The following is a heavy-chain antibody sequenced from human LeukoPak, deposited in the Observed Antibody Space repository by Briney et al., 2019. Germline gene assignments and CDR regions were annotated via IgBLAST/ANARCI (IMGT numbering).Heavy chain of an antibody. CDR2: ISGSGGST. Sequence: GGSLRLSWAASGFTLSSYAMSWVRQAPGKVLEWVSAISGSGGSTYYADSVKGRFTISRDNSKNTLYLQMNSLRAEDTAVYYCAKDFSPNDYWGQGTLVTVSS. CDR3: AKDFSPNDY. D-gene: IGHD2/OR15-2a*01. V-gene: IGHV3-23*01. J-gene: IGHJ4*02. CDR1: GFTLSSYA.